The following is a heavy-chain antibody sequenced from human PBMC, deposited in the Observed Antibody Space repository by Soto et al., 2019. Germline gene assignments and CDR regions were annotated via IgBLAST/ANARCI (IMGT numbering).Heavy chain of an antibody. D-gene: IGHD2-15*01. CDR2: ISSSGSGI. CDR1: GFTFSDYY. J-gene: IGHJ3*02. V-gene: IGHV3-11*01. Sequence: GGSLRLSCAASGFTFSDYYMTWIRQAPGKGLEWVSYISSSGSGIYYPDSMKGRFTISRDNAKKSLYLQMSSLRAEDTAVYYCARAYSDSFDIWGQGTMVTVSS. CDR3: ARAYSDSFDI.